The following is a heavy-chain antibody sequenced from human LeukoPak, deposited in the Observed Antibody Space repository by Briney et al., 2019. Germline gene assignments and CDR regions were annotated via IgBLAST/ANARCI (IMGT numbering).Heavy chain of an antibody. V-gene: IGHV3-23*01. J-gene: IGHJ4*02. CDR3: AKDWGTRLYYYDSSGYPNDY. Sequence: GGSLRLSCAASGFTFSSYWMSWVRQAPGKGLEWVSAISGSGDSTYYADSVKGRFTISRDNSKNTLYLQMNSLRAEDTALYYCAKDWGTRLYYYDSSGYPNDYWGQGTLVTVSS. CDR2: ISGSGDST. D-gene: IGHD3-22*01. CDR1: GFTFSSYW.